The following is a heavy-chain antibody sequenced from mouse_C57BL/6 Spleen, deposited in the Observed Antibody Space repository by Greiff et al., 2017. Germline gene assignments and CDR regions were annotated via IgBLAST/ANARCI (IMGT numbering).Heavy chain of an antibody. V-gene: IGHV1-61*01. CDR3: ATGSSGYDYYAMDY. CDR2: IYPSDSET. CDR1: GYTFNSYW. D-gene: IGHD3-2*02. Sequence: QVQLQQPGAELVRPGSSVKLSCKASGYTFNSYWMDWVKQRPGQGLEWIGNIYPSDSETHYNQKFKDKATLTVDKSSSTAYMQRSSLTSEDSAVYYCATGSSGYDYYAMDYWGQGTSVTVSS. J-gene: IGHJ4*01.